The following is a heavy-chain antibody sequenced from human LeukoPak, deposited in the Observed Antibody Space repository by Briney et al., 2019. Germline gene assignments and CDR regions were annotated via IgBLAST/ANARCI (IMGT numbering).Heavy chain of an antibody. CDR1: GGTFSSYA. CDR3: ARHPPPTYYYDSSGYYYFDY. D-gene: IGHD3-22*01. Sequence: ASVKVSCKASGGTFSSYAISWVRQAPGQGLEWMGRIIPILGIANYAQKLQGRVTMTTDTSTSTAYMELRSLRSDDTAVYYCARHPPPTYYYDSSGYYYFDYWGQGTLVTVSS. V-gene: IGHV1-69*04. J-gene: IGHJ4*02. CDR2: IIPILGIA.